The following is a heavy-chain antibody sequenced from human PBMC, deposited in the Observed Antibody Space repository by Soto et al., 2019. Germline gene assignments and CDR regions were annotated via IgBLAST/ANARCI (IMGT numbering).Heavy chain of an antibody. CDR3: ASMATYYYGSGTQGWFDP. V-gene: IGHV1-18*01. J-gene: IGHJ5*02. CDR1: GYTFTSYG. Sequence: ASVKVSCKASGYTFTSYGISWVRQAPGQGLEWMGWISAYNGNTNYAQKLQGRVTMTTDTSTSTAYMELRSLRSDDTAVYYCASMATYYYGSGTQGWFDPWRQGTLFTVSS. D-gene: IGHD3-10*01. CDR2: ISAYNGNT.